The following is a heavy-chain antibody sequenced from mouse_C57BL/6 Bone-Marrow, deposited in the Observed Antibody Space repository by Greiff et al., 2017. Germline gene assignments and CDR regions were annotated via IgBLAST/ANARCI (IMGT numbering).Heavy chain of an antibody. CDR1: GYAFTNYL. Sequence: VMLVESGAELVRPGTSVKVSCKASGYAFTNYLIEWVKQRPGQGLEWIGVINPGSGGTKYNEKFKSEATLSADKSSRTAYMELSSLTSEDSAVYYCARSRYYDYYAMYYWGQGTAVTVSS. J-gene: IGHJ4*01. CDR3: ARSRYYDYYAMYY. D-gene: IGHD2-4*01. CDR2: INPGSGGT. V-gene: IGHV1-54*01.